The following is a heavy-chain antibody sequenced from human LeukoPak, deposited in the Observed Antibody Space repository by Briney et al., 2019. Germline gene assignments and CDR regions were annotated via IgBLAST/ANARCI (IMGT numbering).Heavy chain of an antibody. CDR1: GYTFTSCY. Sequence: ASVKVSCKASGYTFTSCYMHWVRQAPGQGLEWMGIINHSGGSTSYAQKFQGRVTMTRDTSTSTVYMELSSLRSEDTAVYYCARDGVVVSAIPVYYFDYWGQGTLVTVSS. D-gene: IGHD2-21*02. V-gene: IGHV1-46*01. CDR3: ARDGVVVSAIPVYYFDY. CDR2: INHSGGST. J-gene: IGHJ4*02.